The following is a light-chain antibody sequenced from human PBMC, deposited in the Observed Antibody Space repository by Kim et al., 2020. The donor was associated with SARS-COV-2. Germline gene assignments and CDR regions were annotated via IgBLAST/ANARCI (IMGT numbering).Light chain of an antibody. Sequence: SCSISCPRRSRDFGAYNYVSWFQHHPGNVPNLVIYDVAQRPSGLSSPFSGSPSGNTASLTISGLQAEDEADYYCTSYTTATTSLMFGGGTQLTVL. V-gene: IGLV2-14*03. CDR2: DVA. J-gene: IGLJ3*02. CDR3: TSYTTATTSLM. CDR1: SRDFGAYNY.